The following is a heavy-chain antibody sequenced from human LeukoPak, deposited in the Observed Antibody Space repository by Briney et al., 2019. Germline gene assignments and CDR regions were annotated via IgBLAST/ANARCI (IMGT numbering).Heavy chain of an antibody. J-gene: IGHJ5*02. CDR2: IWYDGSNK. CDR1: GFTFSSYA. CDR3: ARDQGSIAAADNWFDP. D-gene: IGHD6-13*01. Sequence: TGGSLRLSCAASGFTFSSYAMSWVRQAPGKGLEWVAVIWYDGSNKYYADSVKGRFTISRDNSKNTLYLQMNSLRAEDTAAYYCARDQGSIAAADNWFDPWGQGTLVTVSS. V-gene: IGHV3-33*08.